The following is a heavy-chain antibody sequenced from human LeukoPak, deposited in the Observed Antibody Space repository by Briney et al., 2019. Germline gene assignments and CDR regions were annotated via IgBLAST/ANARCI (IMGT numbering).Heavy chain of an antibody. Sequence: PGGSLRLSCAASGFTVSSNYMSWVRQAPGKGLEWVSFIYSGGSTNYADSVKGRFTLSRDSSKNTLYLQMNSLRAEDTAVYYCARDLGGRMGLSAVWGQGTRVSVSS. CDR1: GFTVSSNY. V-gene: IGHV3-53*01. CDR3: ARDLGGRMGLSAV. CDR2: IYSGGST. D-gene: IGHD5-24*01. J-gene: IGHJ6*02.